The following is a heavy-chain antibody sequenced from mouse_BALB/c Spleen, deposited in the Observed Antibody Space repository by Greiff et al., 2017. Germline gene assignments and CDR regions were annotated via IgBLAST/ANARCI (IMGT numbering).Heavy chain of an antibody. D-gene: IGHD2-1*01. CDR3: ASNYGNYVEGFAY. CDR1: GFSLTSYG. V-gene: IGHV2-4-1*01. CDR2: IWSGGST. Sequence: VQLQESGPGLVQPSQSLSITCTASGFSLTSYGVHWVRQSPGKGLEWLGVIWSGGSTDYNAAFISRLSISKDNSKSQVFFKMNSLQADDTAIYYCASNYGNYVEGFAYWGQGTLVTVSA. J-gene: IGHJ3*01.